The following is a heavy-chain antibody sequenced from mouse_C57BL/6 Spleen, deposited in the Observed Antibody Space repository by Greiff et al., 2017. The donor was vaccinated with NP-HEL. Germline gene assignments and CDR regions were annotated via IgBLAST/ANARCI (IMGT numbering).Heavy chain of an antibody. CDR2: INPSTGGT. CDR3: ATNSNYWAWFAY. J-gene: IGHJ3*01. D-gene: IGHD2-5*01. Sequence: EVKLMESGPELVKPGASVKISCKASGYSFTGYYMNWVKQSPEKSLEWIGEINPSTGGTTYNQKFKAKATLTVDKSSSTAYMQLKSLTSEDSAVYYCATNSNYWAWFAYWGQGTLVTVSA. CDR1: GYSFTGYY. V-gene: IGHV1-42*01.